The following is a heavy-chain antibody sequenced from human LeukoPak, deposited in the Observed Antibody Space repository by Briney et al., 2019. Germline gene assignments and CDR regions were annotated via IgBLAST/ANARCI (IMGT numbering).Heavy chain of an antibody. CDR2: INPNSGGT. V-gene: IGHV1-2*02. CDR1: GYTFTSYD. CDR3: AKTTLRFLEWLSPNYYYYMDV. J-gene: IGHJ6*03. Sequence: GASVKVSCKASGYTFTSYDINWVRQATGQGLEWMGWINPNSGGTNYAQKFQGRVTMTRDTSISTAYMELSRLRSDDTAVYYCAKTTLRFLEWLSPNYYYYMDVWGKGTTVTVSS. D-gene: IGHD3-3*01.